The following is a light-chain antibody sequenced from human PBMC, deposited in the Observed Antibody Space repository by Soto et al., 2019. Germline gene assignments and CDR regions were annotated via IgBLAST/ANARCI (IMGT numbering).Light chain of an antibody. V-gene: IGKV1-27*01. CDR1: PGISNY. Sequence: DIQMTQSPSSLSASVGDVVTITCRASPGISNYLAWYQQTPGKVPKLVIYGASTLQSGVPSRFSGRGSGTEFTLTISDLQPEDIATYYCQNYNSVPLTFGGGTKVEIQ. CDR3: QNYNSVPLT. CDR2: GAS. J-gene: IGKJ4*01.